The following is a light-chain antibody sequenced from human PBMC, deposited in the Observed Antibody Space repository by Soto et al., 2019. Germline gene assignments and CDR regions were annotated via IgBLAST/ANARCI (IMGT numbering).Light chain of an antibody. CDR1: QTISNF. V-gene: IGKV1-39*01. CDR3: QQIFVTPLT. J-gene: IGKJ4*02. Sequence: DIQMTQSPSSLSASVGDRVTITCRASQTISNFLNWFQQKPGRAPKLLIYGASSLQSGVPSRFSGSGSGKEFALIIISLQPEDYAIYYCQQIFVTPLTVGGGTAVEIK. CDR2: GAS.